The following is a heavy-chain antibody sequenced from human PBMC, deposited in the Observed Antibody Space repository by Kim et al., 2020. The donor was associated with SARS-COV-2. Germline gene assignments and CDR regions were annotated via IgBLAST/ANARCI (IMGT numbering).Heavy chain of an antibody. D-gene: IGHD3-16*02. V-gene: IGHV4-59*01. CDR3: ARVGLLYDYVWGSYRSGSYFDY. Sequence: SETLSLTCTVSGGSISSYYWSWIRQPPGKGLEWIGYIYYSGSTNYNPSLKSRVTISVDTSKNQFSLKLSSVTAADTAVYYCARVGLLYDYVWGSYRSGSYFDYWGQGTLVTVSS. CDR1: GGSISSYY. CDR2: IYYSGST. J-gene: IGHJ4*02.